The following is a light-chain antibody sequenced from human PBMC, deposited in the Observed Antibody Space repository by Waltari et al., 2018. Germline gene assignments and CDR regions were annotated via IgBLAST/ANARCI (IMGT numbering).Light chain of an antibody. Sequence: QSALTQPRSVSGSPGQSVTISCTGTDSDVGGYEYVSWYQPHPGKAPKLLIYDVTKRPSAVPDRFSGSKSGNTASLTISGLHGEDEADYYCCSYADNNIYVFGTGTNVAVL. V-gene: IGLV2-11*01. J-gene: IGLJ1*01. CDR1: DSDVGGYEY. CDR2: DVT. CDR3: CSYADNNIYV.